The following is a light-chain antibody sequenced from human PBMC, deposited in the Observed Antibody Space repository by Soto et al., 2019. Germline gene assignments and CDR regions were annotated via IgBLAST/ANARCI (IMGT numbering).Light chain of an antibody. CDR1: QSAGNF. J-gene: IGKJ1*01. CDR3: QQHNNWPQT. V-gene: IGKV3D-15*01. CDR2: YIS. Sequence: EIVMTQSPATLSVSPGETASLSCRASQSAGNFLAWYQQKPGQAPRLLIYYISTRATGIPARFSGSGSGTEFTLTINSLQSEDSAVYYCQQHNNWPQTFGQGTKVDIK.